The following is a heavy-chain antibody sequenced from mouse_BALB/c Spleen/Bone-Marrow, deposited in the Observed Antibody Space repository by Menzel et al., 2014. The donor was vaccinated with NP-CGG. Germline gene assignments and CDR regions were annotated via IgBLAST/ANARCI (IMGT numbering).Heavy chain of an antibody. CDR2: IYPYNGGT. CDR1: GYTFTDYN. CDR3: ARESSAGYYFDY. D-gene: IGHD3-2*02. Sequence: EVKVVESGPELAKPGASVKISCKASGYTFTDYNMHRVKQSHGKSLEWIGYIYPYNGGTGYNQKFKSKATLTVDNSSSTAYMELRSLTSEDSAVYYCARESSAGYYFDYWGQGTTLTVSS. J-gene: IGHJ2*01. V-gene: IGHV1S29*02.